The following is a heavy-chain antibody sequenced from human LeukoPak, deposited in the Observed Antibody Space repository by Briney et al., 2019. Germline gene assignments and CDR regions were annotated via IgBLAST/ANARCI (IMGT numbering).Heavy chain of an antibody. CDR2: ISYDGSNK. D-gene: IGHD2-15*01. V-gene: IGHV3-30*18. J-gene: IGHJ4*02. CDR1: GFTFSSYG. CDR3: AKDQGYCSGGSCYSSNFDY. Sequence: GGSLRLSCAASGFTFSSYGMRWVRQAPGKGLEWVAVISYDGSNKYYADSVKGRFTISRDNSKNTLYLQMNSLRAEDTAVYYCAKDQGYCSGGSCYSSNFDYWGQGTLVTVSS.